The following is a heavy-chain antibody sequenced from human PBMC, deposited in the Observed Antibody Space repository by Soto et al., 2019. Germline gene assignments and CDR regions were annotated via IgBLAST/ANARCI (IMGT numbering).Heavy chain of an antibody. J-gene: IGHJ4*02. CDR1: GFTFNGFA. Sequence: QVQLVESGGGVVQPGRSLRLSCAASGFTFNGFAMYWVRQAPGKGLEWVALISYDGSSKYYADSVKGRFTISRDNSKNTLYLQVSSLRTEDTVVYYCARALDYFASSGYYPADWGQGTLVTVSS. V-gene: IGHV3-30-3*01. CDR3: ARALDYFASSGYYPAD. D-gene: IGHD3-22*01. CDR2: ISYDGSSK.